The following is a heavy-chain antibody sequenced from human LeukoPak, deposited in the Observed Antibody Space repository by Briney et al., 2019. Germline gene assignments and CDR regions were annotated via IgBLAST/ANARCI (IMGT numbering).Heavy chain of an antibody. V-gene: IGHV4-61*01. J-gene: IGHJ4*02. Sequence: SETLSLTCTVSGGSVSSSSYDWTWIRQPPEKGLEWIGYIYYSGSTGFNPSLKSRVTISLDTSKIQFSLKLSSVTAADTAVYYCARNQAGNHFAYWGQGTLVTVSS. CDR3: ARNQAGNHFAY. CDR1: GGSVSSSSYD. CDR2: IYYSGST. D-gene: IGHD3-10*01.